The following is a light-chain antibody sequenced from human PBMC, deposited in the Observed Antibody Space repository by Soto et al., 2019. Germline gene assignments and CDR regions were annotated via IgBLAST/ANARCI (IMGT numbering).Light chain of an antibody. V-gene: IGLV2-14*01. CDR3: SSYTSRSTLYV. Sequence: QSALTQPASVSGSPGQSITISCTGTSSDVGGYNYVSWYQQHPGKAPKLMIYEVSNRPSGVSNRFSGSKSGNTASLTISGLQAEDYADYYCSSYTSRSTLYVFGTGTKVTGL. CDR1: SSDVGGYNY. CDR2: EVS. J-gene: IGLJ1*01.